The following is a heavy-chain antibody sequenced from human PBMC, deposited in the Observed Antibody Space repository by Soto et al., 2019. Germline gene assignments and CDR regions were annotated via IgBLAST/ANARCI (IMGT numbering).Heavy chain of an antibody. V-gene: IGHV1-69*06. Sequence: QVQLEQSGAEVKKPGSSVKISCKASGGTLSDHGVSWLRQAPGQGLEWVGGTIPVFNTAKYAPKFQDRVKIAADKSRNMAYMELGSLRSDDRACYYGARCVYGSGNYYTGRSEFDIWGQGTLVIVSS. J-gene: IGHJ3*02. CDR2: TIPVFNTA. CDR3: ARCVYGSGNYYTGRSEFDI. CDR1: GGTLSDHG. D-gene: IGHD3-10*01.